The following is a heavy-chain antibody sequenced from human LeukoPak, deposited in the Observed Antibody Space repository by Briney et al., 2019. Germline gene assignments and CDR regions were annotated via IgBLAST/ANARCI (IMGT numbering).Heavy chain of an antibody. V-gene: IGHV4-34*01. Sequence: SETLSLTCAVYGGSFSGYYWSWIRQPPGKGLEWIGEINHSGSTNYNPSLKSRVTISVNTSKNQFSLKLSSVTAADTAVYYCARGPYCSSTSCPKGRYYYYYGMDVWGQGTTATVSS. J-gene: IGHJ6*02. CDR1: GGSFSGYY. CDR2: INHSGST. CDR3: ARGPYCSSTSCPKGRYYYYYGMDV. D-gene: IGHD2-2*01.